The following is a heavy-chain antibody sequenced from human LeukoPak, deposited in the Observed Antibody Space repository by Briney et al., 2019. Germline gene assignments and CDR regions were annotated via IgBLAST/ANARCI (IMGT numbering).Heavy chain of an antibody. CDR3: ARDRGGLDY. CDR1: GYSISSGYY. Sequence: SETLSLTCTVSGYSISSGYYWGWIRQPAGKGLEWIGRLHPSGATNYNPSLKSRITMSLDTSKNQFSLKLSSVTTADTAVYYCARDRGGLDYWGQGTLVTVSS. J-gene: IGHJ4*02. D-gene: IGHD3-16*01. CDR2: LHPSGAT. V-gene: IGHV4-38-2*02.